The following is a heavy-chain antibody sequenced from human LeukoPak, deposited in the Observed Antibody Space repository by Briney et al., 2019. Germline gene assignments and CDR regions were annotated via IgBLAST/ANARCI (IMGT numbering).Heavy chain of an antibody. V-gene: IGHV5-10-1*01. CDR1: GYSLTSYW. Sequence: GESLRLSCMGSGYSLTSYWISWVRQMPGKGLEWMGRIDPSDSYTSYRPSFQGHVTISADKSISPAYLQWGSLKASDTAMYYCARHPPAWYFDLWGRGTLVTVSS. J-gene: IGHJ2*01. CDR2: IDPSDSYT. CDR3: ARHPPAWYFDL.